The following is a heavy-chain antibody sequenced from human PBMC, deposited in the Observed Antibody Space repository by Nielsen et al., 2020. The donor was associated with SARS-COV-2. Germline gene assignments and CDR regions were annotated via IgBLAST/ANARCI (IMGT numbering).Heavy chain of an antibody. Sequence: GESLKISCAASGFTFSSYAMNWVRQAPGKGLEWVSVIKTNGGITYYADSVKGRCTISRDNSKNTLYLQMNSLRAEDTAIYYCARGAGRYWEATYFDYWGQGTLVTVSS. D-gene: IGHD3-10*01. CDR2: IKTNGGIT. V-gene: IGHV3-23*01. CDR1: GFTFSSYA. J-gene: IGHJ4*02. CDR3: ARGAGRYWEATYFDY.